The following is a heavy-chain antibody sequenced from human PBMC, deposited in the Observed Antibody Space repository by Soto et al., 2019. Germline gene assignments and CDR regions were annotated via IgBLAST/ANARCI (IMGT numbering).Heavy chain of an antibody. D-gene: IGHD2-15*01. CDR2: IVVGSGNT. V-gene: IGHV1-58*01. CDR3: AALCSGGSFYDGYFDY. J-gene: IGHJ4*02. CDR1: GFTFTSSA. Sequence: GASVKVSCKASGFTFTSSAVQWVRQARGQRLEWIGWIVVGSGNTNYAQKFQERVTITRDMSTSTAYMELSSLRSEDTAVYYCAALCSGGSFYDGYFDYWGQGTLVTVSS.